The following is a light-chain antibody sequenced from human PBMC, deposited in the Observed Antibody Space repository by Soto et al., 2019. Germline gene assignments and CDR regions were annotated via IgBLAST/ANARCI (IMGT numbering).Light chain of an antibody. J-gene: IGKJ5*01. CDR2: GAS. CDR1: QNIHTN. V-gene: IGKV3-15*01. CDR3: QQYYDWPIT. Sequence: EIVMTQSPATLSVSPCERATLSCRAGQNIHTNLAWYQQKPGQAPRLLFYGASTGATGLPARFSGSGSGTEFTLTISSLHSEDFAVYYCQQYYDWPITFGQGTRLEIK.